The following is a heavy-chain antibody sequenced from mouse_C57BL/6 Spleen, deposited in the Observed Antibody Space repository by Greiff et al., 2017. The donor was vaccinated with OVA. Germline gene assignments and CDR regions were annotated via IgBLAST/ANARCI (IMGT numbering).Heavy chain of an antibody. Sequence: QVQLQQPGAELVKPGASVKLSCKASGYTFTSYWMHWVKQRPGQGLEWIGMIHPNSGSTNYNEKFKSKATLTVDKSSSTAYRQLSSLTSEDSAVYYCEGDYERNYWYFDVWGTGTTVTVSS. CDR1: GYTFTSYW. D-gene: IGHD2-4*01. CDR2: IHPNSGST. V-gene: IGHV1-64*01. CDR3: EGDYERNYWYFDV. J-gene: IGHJ1*03.